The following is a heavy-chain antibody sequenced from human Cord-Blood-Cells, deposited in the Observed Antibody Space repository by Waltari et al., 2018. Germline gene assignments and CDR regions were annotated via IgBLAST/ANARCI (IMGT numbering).Heavy chain of an antibody. V-gene: IGHV1-69*01. CDR2: IIPIFGTA. Sequence: QVQLVQSGAEVKKPGSSVKFSCKASGGTFSSYAISWVRQALGQGLEWMGGIIPIFGTANYAQKFQGRVTITADESTSTAYMELSSLRSEDTAVYYCARDPYNWNDDAFDIWGQGTMVTVSS. CDR3: ARDPYNWNDDAFDI. D-gene: IGHD1-20*01. CDR1: GGTFSSYA. J-gene: IGHJ3*02.